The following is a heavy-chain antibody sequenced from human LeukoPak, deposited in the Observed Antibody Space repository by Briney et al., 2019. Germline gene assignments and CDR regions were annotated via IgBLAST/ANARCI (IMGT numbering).Heavy chain of an antibody. Sequence: SETLSLTCTVSGYSITYGYYWGWIRQPPGKGLEWVGSMYHTGSTYYNPSLKSRVIISVDTSKNQVSLKLNFVTAADTAVYYCARVPGPNWFDPWGQGILVTVSS. V-gene: IGHV4-38-2*02. CDR2: MYHTGST. J-gene: IGHJ5*02. CDR3: ARVPGPNWFDP. CDR1: GYSITYGYY.